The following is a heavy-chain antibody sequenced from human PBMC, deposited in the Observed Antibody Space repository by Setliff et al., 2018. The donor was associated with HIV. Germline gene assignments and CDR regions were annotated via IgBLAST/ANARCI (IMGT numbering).Heavy chain of an antibody. V-gene: IGHV1-18*04. CDR2: VSGYNGNI. D-gene: IGHD3-22*01. CDR1: GYAFSNYG. Sequence: ASVKVSCKASGYAFSNYGINWVRQAPGQGLEWMGWVSGYNGNIRYAQSLQGRVTLTTDTSTNTAYMEMRTLRSDDTAVYYCVRGVTRDSSGYYRDEYFQYWGQGTLVTVSS. J-gene: IGHJ1*01. CDR3: VRGVTRDSSGYYRDEYFQY.